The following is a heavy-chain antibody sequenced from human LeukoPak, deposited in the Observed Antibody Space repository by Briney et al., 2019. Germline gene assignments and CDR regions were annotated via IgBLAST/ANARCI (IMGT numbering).Heavy chain of an antibody. D-gene: IGHD2-2*01. Sequence: GGSLRLSCSASGFTFSSYSMNWVRQAPGKGLEWVSYISSSTSTIYYADSVKGRFTISRDNAKNSLYLQMDSLRAEDTAVYYCARLPVVPAAIIYYYYYYMDVWGKGTTVTVSS. J-gene: IGHJ6*03. CDR3: ARLPVVPAAIIYYYYYYMDV. V-gene: IGHV3-48*01. CDR1: GFTFSSYS. CDR2: ISSSTSTI.